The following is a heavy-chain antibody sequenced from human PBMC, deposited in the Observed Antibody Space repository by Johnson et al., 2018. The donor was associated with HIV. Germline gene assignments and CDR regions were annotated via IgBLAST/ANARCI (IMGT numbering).Heavy chain of an antibody. CDR3: ARGAYSSGWSDSCDI. J-gene: IGHJ3*02. CDR1: GFTVSSNY. CDR2: IKQDGSEK. Sequence: VQLVESGGGVVQPGRSLRLSCAASGFTVSSNYMPWVRQAPGKGLEWVANIKQDGSEKYSVDSVKGRFTISRDNSKNTLYLQMNSLRAEDTAVYYCARGAYSSGWSDSCDIWGQGTMVTVSS. D-gene: IGHD6-19*01. V-gene: IGHV3-7*01.